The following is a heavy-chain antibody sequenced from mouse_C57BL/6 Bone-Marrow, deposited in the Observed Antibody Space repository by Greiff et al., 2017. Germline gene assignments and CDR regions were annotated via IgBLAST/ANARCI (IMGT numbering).Heavy chain of an antibody. J-gene: IGHJ4*01. CDR3: ARCGYAMDY. Sequence: VQLQQSGAELMKPGASVKLSCKASGYTFTGYWIEWVKQRPGHGLEWIGEILPGSGSTNYTEKFKGKATFTADTSSNTAYMQLSSLTTEDSAIYYCARCGYAMDYWGQGTSVTVSS. CDR2: ILPGSGST. V-gene: IGHV1-9*01. CDR1: GYTFTGYW.